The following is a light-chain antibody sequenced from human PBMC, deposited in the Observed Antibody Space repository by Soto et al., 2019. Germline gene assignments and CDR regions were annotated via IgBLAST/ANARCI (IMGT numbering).Light chain of an antibody. CDR3: QQYGSSGT. CDR2: DAS. V-gene: IGKV3-11*01. CDR1: QSVANY. Sequence: EIVLTQSPATLSLSPGERATLSCRASQSVANYLAWYQQRPGQAPRLLIYDASNRATGIPARFRGSGSGTDFTLTISRLEPEDFAVYYCQQYGSSGTVGQGTKVDIK. J-gene: IGKJ1*01.